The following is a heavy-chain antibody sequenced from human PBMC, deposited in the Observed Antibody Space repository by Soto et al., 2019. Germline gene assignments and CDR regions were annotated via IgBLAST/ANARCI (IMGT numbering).Heavy chain of an antibody. J-gene: IGHJ4*02. CDR3: ASRVRYYGSGSRKTTDY. Sequence: SETLSLTCTVSGGSIISSSYYWVLIRQPPGKGLEWIGSIYYSGSTYYNPSLKSRVTISVDTSKNQFSLKLSSVTAADTAVYYCASRVRYYGSGSRKTTDYWGQGTLVTVSS. D-gene: IGHD3-10*01. V-gene: IGHV4-39*01. CDR2: IYYSGST. CDR1: GGSIISSSYY.